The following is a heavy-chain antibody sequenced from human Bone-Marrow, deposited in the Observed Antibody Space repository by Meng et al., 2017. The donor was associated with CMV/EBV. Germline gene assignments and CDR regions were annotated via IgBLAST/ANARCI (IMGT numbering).Heavy chain of an antibody. CDR3: AKGRGINRNYVGYGMDV. Sequence: LSLTCAASGFTFDDYAMHWVRQAPGKGREWVSGISWNSGSIGYADSVKGRFTISRDNAKNSLYLQMNSLRAEDTALYYCAKGRGINRNYVGYGMDVWGQGTMVTVSS. CDR1: GFTFDDYA. CDR2: ISWNSGSI. D-gene: IGHD1-7*01. V-gene: IGHV3-9*01. J-gene: IGHJ6*02.